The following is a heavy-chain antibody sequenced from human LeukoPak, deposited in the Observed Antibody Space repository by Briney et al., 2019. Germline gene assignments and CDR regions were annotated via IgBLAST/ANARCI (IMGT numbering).Heavy chain of an antibody. J-gene: IGHJ4*02. V-gene: IGHV4-30-4*08. Sequence: KASETLSLTYAVSGGSPSSGDYYWSWIRQPPGKGLEWIGYISYNDITSYNPSLKSRVTISVDTSKNQFSLRLSSVTAADTAVYYCARGGLWDSRVPYPSHWGLGTLVTVSS. D-gene: IGHD3-22*01. CDR2: ISYNDIT. CDR1: GGSPSSGDYY. CDR3: ARGGLWDSRVPYPSH.